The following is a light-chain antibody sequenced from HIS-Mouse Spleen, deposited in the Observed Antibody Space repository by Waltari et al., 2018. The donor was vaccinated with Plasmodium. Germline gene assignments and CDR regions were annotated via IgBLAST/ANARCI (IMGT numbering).Light chain of an antibody. J-gene: IGLJ2*01. CDR1: SDINVGSYN. CDR2: YYSDSDK. Sequence: QPVLTQPPSSSASPGESARLTCTLPSDINVGSYNISWYPQKPGSPPRYLLYYYSDSDKGQGSGVPSRFSGSKDASANTGILLISGLQSEDEADYYCCSYAGSYTLVFGGGTKLTVL. V-gene: IGLV5-37*01. CDR3: CSYAGSYTLV.